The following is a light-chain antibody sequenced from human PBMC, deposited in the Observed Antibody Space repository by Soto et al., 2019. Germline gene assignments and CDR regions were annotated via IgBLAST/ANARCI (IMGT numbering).Light chain of an antibody. V-gene: IGKV1-16*01. J-gene: IGKJ1*01. Sequence: DIQMTQSHSSLSASVGDRVTITCRASQVINNNLAWFQQKPGKAPRSLIYSASSLQSGVPSRFSGSGSGTEFTLTISSLQPEDSATYYCQHYNSYSEAFGQGTKVAIK. CDR2: SAS. CDR3: QHYNSYSEA. CDR1: QVINNN.